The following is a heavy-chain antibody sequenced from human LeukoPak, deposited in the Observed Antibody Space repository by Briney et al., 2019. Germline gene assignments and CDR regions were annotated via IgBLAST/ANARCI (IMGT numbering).Heavy chain of an antibody. J-gene: IGHJ3*02. Sequence: PGGSLRLSCAASGFTFSSYGMHWVRQAPGKGLEWVAVIWYDGSNKYYADSVKGRFTISRDNSKNTLYLQMNSLRAEDTAVYYCARGVAPRIAAAGSGAHDAFDIWGQGTMVTVSS. CDR1: GFTFSSYG. CDR2: IWYDGSNK. D-gene: IGHD6-13*01. CDR3: ARGVAPRIAAAGSGAHDAFDI. V-gene: IGHV3-33*01.